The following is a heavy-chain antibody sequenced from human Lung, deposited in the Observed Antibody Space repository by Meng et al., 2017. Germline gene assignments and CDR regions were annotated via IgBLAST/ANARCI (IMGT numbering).Heavy chain of an antibody. CDR2: IYNSGST. CDR1: GDSISSSNYY. J-gene: IGHJ2*01. CDR3: ARGQKGYFDL. Sequence: QVPLQESGPGLGDSSPTLSLTCTVSGDSISSSNYYGSWIRQPPGKGLEWSGHIYNSGSTYYNPSLKRRITISVDTSQNQFSLKLSSVTAADTAVYYCARGQKGYFDLWGRGTLVTVSS. V-gene: IGHV4-30-4*01.